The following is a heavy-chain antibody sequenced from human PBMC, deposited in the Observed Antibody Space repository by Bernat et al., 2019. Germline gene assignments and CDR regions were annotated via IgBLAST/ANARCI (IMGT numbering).Heavy chain of an antibody. CDR1: GGSISSYY. J-gene: IGHJ5*02. D-gene: IGHD6-19*01. V-gene: IGHV4-59*01. Sequence: QVQLQESAPGLVKPSETLSLTCTVSGGSISSYYCSWIRQPPGKGLEWIGYIYYSGSTNYNHSLKSRVTISVDTSKNKFYKKLSSVTAADTAVYYWARDLGPSYRSGWYGWFDPWGQGTLVTVSS. CDR2: IYYSGST. CDR3: ARDLGPSYRSGWYGWFDP.